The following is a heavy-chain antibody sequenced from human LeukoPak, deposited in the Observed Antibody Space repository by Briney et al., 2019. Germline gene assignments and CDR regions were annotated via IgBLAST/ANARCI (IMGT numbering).Heavy chain of an antibody. V-gene: IGHV4-59*01. J-gene: IGHJ5*02. CDR3: ARAWFGETNWFDP. Sequence: SETLSLTCTVSGGSISSYYWSWIRQPPGKGLEWIGYIYYSGSTNYNPSLKSRVTISVDTSKNQFSLKLSSVTAADTAVYYCARAWFGETNWFDPWGQGTLVTVS. CDR1: GGSISSYY. D-gene: IGHD3-10*01. CDR2: IYYSGST.